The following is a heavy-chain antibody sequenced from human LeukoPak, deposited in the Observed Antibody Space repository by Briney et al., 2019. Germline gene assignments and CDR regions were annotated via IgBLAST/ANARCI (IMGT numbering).Heavy chain of an antibody. Sequence: SETLSPTCTVSSGSISSNNHFWGWIRQSQGKGLEWIGNIDYSGRTDYNPSLKSRVSISVDTSKKQFYLKLNSVTAADTAAYYCVRDRQHCTGGNCYSEDLPDSWGQGTRVIVSS. D-gene: IGHD2-15*01. J-gene: IGHJ4*02. CDR2: IDYSGRT. CDR3: VRDRQHCTGGNCYSEDLPDS. CDR1: SGSISSNNHF. V-gene: IGHV4-39*07.